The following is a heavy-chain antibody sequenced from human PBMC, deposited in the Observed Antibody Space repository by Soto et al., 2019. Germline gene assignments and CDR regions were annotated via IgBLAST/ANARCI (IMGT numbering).Heavy chain of an antibody. CDR3: ARDWHYYDSSGYPRVYGMDF. CDR2: IYYSGNT. J-gene: IGHJ6*02. D-gene: IGHD3-22*01. V-gene: IGHV4-59*01. CDR1: GGSISPYY. Sequence: SETLSLTCTVSGGSISPYYWSWIRQPPGKGLEWIGYIYYSGNTEYNPSLKSRVTISVDTSKNQFSLKLSSVTAADTAVYYCARDWHYYDSSGYPRVYGMDFWGQGTTVTVAS.